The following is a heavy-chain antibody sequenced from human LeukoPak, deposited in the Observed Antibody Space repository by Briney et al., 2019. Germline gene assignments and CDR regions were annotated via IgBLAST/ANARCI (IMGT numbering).Heavy chain of an antibody. D-gene: IGHD1-26*01. CDR1: GFTFYNYA. Sequence: PGGSLRLSCAASGFTFYNYAMSWVRQAPGKGLEWVSAISGSGGSTYYADSVEGRFTISRDNSKNTLYLQMNSLRAEDTAVYYCAKGQWDPTGGWFDPWGQGTLVTVSS. CDR3: AKGQWDPTGGWFDP. V-gene: IGHV3-23*01. J-gene: IGHJ5*02. CDR2: ISGSGGST.